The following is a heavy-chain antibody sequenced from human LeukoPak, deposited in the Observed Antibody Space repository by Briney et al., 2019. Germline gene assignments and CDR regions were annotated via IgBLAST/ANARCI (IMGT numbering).Heavy chain of an antibody. Sequence: SETLSLTCTVSGGSISSYYWSWIRQPPGKGLEWIGYIYYTGSTNYNPSLKSRVTISVDTSKNQFSLKLSSVTAADTAVYYCARVAYYDSGFDYWGQGTLVTVSS. CDR3: ARVAYYDSGFDY. D-gene: IGHD3-22*01. V-gene: IGHV4-59*01. CDR1: GGSISSYY. J-gene: IGHJ4*02. CDR2: IYYTGST.